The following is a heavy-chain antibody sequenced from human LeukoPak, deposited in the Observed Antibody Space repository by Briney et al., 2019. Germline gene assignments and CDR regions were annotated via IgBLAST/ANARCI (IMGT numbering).Heavy chain of an antibody. J-gene: IGHJ3*02. V-gene: IGHV4-59*12. CDR2: ISYSGST. CDR1: GGSISSYY. D-gene: IGHD3-3*01. Sequence: PSETLSLTCTVSGGSISSYYWSWIRQPPGKGLEWIGYISYSGSTNYNPSLKSRVTMSVDTSKNQFSLKLSSVTAADTAVYYCARDTAARPTYDFWSGYLLKPPEDDAFDIWGQGTMVTVSS. CDR3: ARDTAARPTYDFWSGYLLKPPEDDAFDI.